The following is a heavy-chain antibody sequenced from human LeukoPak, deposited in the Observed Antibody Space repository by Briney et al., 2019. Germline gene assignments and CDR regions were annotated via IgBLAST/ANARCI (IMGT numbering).Heavy chain of an antibody. CDR1: GGSILDSTYY. CDR3: ARQSRGYYYEWFDP. D-gene: IGHD3-22*01. CDR2: IFYTGNT. V-gene: IGHV4-39*01. J-gene: IGHJ5*02. Sequence: SETLSLTCTVSGGSILDSTYYWAWIRQPPGKGLEWIATIFYTGNTHYNPSLKSRVTMSVDTVKNQLSLNLNSVTAADTAVYYCARQSRGYYYEWFDPWGQGTLVTVSS.